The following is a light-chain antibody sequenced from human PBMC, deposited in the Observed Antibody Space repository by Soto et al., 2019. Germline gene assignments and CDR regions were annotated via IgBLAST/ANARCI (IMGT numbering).Light chain of an antibody. Sequence: QSVLTQPPSVSGAPGQRVTISCTGNSSNIGAGYDVQWYQQLPGAAPRLLIFGNTNRPSGVPDRFSGSRSGTSASLAHSGLQAEDEADYYSQSYDISLSVSVVFGGGTKHTVL. CDR1: SSNIGAGYD. V-gene: IGLV1-40*01. CDR2: GNT. J-gene: IGLJ2*01. CDR3: QSYDISLSVSVV.